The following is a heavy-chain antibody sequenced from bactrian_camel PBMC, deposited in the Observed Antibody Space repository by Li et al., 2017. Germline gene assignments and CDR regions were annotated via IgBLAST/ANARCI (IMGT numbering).Heavy chain of an antibody. CDR2: LDDDGTT. J-gene: IGHJ6*01. CDR3: AAEGWGPVMSTMGRTTFGN. Sequence: HVQLVESGGGSVQAGGSLRLSCAVSGYTYSSRYAMAWFRQVPGAEPEGVACLDDDGTTIYADSVQGRFTISQENAKNTPYLQMNNLKPEDTAVYYCAAEGWGPVMSTMGRTTFGNWGQGTQVTVS. D-gene: IGHD3*01. CDR1: GYTYSSRYA. V-gene: IGHV3S9*01.